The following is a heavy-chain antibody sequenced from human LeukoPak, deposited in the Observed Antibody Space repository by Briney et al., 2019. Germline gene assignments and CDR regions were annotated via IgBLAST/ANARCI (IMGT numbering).Heavy chain of an antibody. V-gene: IGHV5-51*01. CDR1: GYSFTSYW. CDR3: ARGEWFGELSGGYFDY. CDR2: IYPGDSDT. Sequence: GESLKISCNGSGYSFTSYWIGWVRQMPGKGLEWMGIIYPGDSDTRYSPSFQGQVTISADKSISTAYLQWSSLKASDTAMYYCARGEWFGELSGGYFDYWGQGTLVTVSS. J-gene: IGHJ4*02. D-gene: IGHD3-10*01.